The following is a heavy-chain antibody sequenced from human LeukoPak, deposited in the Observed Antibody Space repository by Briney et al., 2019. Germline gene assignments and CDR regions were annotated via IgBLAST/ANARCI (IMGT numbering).Heavy chain of an antibody. CDR2: TTDSGEST. CDR1: GFSFSTYA. CDR3: ARDVSMDIGGSDC. J-gene: IGHJ4*02. Sequence: GGSLRLSCAASGFSFSTYAMTWLRQAPGKGLEWVSTTTDSGESTHYADVVKGRFTMSRDNSKKTLYLQLNSLRAEDTAVYYCARDVSMDIGGSDCWGPETLVTVSS. V-gene: IGHV3-23*01. D-gene: IGHD2-2*03.